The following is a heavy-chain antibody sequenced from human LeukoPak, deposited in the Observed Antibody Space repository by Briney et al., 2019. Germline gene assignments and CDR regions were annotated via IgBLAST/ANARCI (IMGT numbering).Heavy chain of an antibody. CDR2: IYPGDSDT. J-gene: IGHJ5*02. CDR3: ARRGTGYCSGGSCYWFDP. CDR1: GYSFTSYW. Sequence: GESLKISCKSSGYSFTSYWIGWVRQMPGKGLEWMGIIYPGDSDTRYSPSFQGQVTISADKSISTAYLQWSSLKASDTAMYYCARRGTGYCSGGSCYWFDPWGQGTLVTVSS. D-gene: IGHD2-15*01. V-gene: IGHV5-51*01.